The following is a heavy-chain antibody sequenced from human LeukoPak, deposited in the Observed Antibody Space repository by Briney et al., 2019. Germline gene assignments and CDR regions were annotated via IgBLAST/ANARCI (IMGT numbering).Heavy chain of an antibody. D-gene: IGHD3-10*01. CDR2: INHSGST. J-gene: IGHJ4*02. Sequence: SETLSLTCTVSGGSISSYYWSWIRQPPGKGLEWIGEINHSGSTNYNPSLKSRVTISVDTSKNQFSLKLTSVTAAETAVYDCARDLYGQVDYWGQGTLVTVSS. CDR3: ARDLYGQVDY. V-gene: IGHV4-34*01. CDR1: GGSISSYY.